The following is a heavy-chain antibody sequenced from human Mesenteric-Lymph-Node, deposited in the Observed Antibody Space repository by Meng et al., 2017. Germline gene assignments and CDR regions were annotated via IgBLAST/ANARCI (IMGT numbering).Heavy chain of an antibody. Sequence: GESLKISCAASGFTFSSYAMSWVRQAPGKRLEWVSAISGSGGSTYYADSVKGRFTISRDNSKNTLYLQMNSLRAEDTAVYYCAREGAAGTWFDYWGQGTLVTVSS. D-gene: IGHD6-13*01. J-gene: IGHJ4*02. CDR3: AREGAAGTWFDY. V-gene: IGHV3-23*01. CDR2: ISGSGGST. CDR1: GFTFSSYA.